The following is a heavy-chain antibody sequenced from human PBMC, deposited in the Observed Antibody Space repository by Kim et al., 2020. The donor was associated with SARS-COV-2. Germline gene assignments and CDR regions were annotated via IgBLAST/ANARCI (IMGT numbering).Heavy chain of an antibody. J-gene: IGHJ6*02. D-gene: IGHD6-13*01. Sequence: GGSLRLSCAASGFTVSSNYMSWVRQAPGKGLEWVSVIYSGGSTYYADSVKGRFTISRDNSKNTLYLQMNSLRADDTAVYYCARDSSSWYEYYYYGMVVWGQGTLVTVSS. V-gene: IGHV3-53*01. CDR1: GFTVSSNY. CDR3: ARDSSSWYEYYYYGMVV. CDR2: IYSGGST.